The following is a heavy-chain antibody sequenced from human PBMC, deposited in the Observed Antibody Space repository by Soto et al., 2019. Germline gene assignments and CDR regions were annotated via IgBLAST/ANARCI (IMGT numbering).Heavy chain of an antibody. CDR1: GGTFSSYA. J-gene: IGHJ5*02. CDR2: IIPIFGTA. CDR3: ARDREDIVLVPAARVRGWFDP. Sequence: SVKVSCTASGGTFSSYAISWVRQAPEQGLEWMGGIIPIFGTANYAQKFQGRVTITADESTSTAYMELSSLRSEDTAVYYCARDREDIVLVPAARVRGWFDPWGQGTLVTVSS. V-gene: IGHV1-69*13. D-gene: IGHD2-2*01.